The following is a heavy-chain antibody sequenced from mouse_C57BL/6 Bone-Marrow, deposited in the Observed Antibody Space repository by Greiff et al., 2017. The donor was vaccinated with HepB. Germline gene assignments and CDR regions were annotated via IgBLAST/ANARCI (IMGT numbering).Heavy chain of an antibody. Sequence: VQLQQPGAELVRPGTSVKLSCKASGYTFTSYWMHWVKQRPGQGLEWIGVIDPSDSYTNYNQKFKGKATLTVDTSSSTAYMQLSSLTSEDSAVYYCARFLYYYGSRNYWGQGTTLTVSS. J-gene: IGHJ2*01. CDR1: GYTFTSYW. V-gene: IGHV1-59*01. D-gene: IGHD1-1*01. CDR3: ARFLYYYGSRNY. CDR2: IDPSDSYT.